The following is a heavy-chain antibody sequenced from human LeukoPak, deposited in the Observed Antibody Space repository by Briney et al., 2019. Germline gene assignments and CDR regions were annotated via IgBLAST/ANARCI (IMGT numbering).Heavy chain of an antibody. CDR1: GFTLSSYA. CDR3: ARGGYDFLYGMDV. V-gene: IGHV3-30-3*01. D-gene: IGHD5-12*01. Sequence: GRSLRLSCAASGFTLSSYAMHWVRQAPGKGLEWVAVISYDGSNKYYADSVKGRFTISRDNSKNTLYLQMNSLRAEDTAVYYCARGGYDFLYGMDVWGQGTTVTVSS. J-gene: IGHJ6*02. CDR2: ISYDGSNK.